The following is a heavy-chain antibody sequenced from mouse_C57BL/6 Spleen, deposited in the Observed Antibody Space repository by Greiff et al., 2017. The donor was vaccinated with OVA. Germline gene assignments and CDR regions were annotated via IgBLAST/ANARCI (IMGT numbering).Heavy chain of an antibody. J-gene: IGHJ4*01. CDR1: GFNIKDYY. CDR2: IDPEDGDT. Sequence: EVKLMESGAELVRPGASVKLSCTASGFNIKDYYMHWVKQRPEQGLEWIGRIDPEDGDTEYAPKFQGKATMTADTSSNTAYLQLSSLTSEDTAVYYCTTPDKFITTVVATDAMDYWGQGTSVTVSS. V-gene: IGHV14-1*01. CDR3: TTPDKFITTVVATDAMDY. D-gene: IGHD1-1*01.